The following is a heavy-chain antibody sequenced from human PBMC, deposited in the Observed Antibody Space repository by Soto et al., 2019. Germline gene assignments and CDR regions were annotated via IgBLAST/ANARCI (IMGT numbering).Heavy chain of an antibody. Sequence: ETLSLTCSLSGGAIGGYYWSWIRQPPGKALEWIGYVSYSGSTDYHPSLKSRVTISVDTSKIQFSLKLSSVTAADTAVYYCARGPPPSGYFDYWGQGTLVTVSS. J-gene: IGHJ4*02. CDR3: ARGPPPSGYFDY. D-gene: IGHD2-15*01. V-gene: IGHV4-59*08. CDR2: VSYSGST. CDR1: GGAIGGYY.